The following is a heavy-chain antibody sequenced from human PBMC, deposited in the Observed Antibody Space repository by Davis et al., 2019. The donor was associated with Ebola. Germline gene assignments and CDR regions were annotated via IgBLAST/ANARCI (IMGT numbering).Heavy chain of an antibody. CDR2: ISSNGGST. CDR1: GFTFSSYA. V-gene: IGHV3-64*04. J-gene: IGHJ6*02. Sequence: GGSLRLSCSASGFTFSSYAMHWVRQAPGKGLEYVSAISSNGGSTYYADSVKGRFTISRDNAKNSLYLQMNSLRAEDTAVYYCARDTVTTNPYYYYYGMDVWGQGTTVTVSS. D-gene: IGHD4-17*01. CDR3: ARDTVTTNPYYYYYGMDV.